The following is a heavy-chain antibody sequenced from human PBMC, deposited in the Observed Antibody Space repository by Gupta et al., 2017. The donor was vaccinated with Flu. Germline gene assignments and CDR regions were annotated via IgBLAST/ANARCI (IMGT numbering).Heavy chain of an antibody. J-gene: IGHJ4*02. CDR1: GFIFSNYW. CDR2: IHRDGSTT. D-gene: IGHD1-26*01. Sequence: EVQLVASGGGLVQPGGSLRLSCAASGFIFSNYWMYWVRQAPGKGLVWVSRIHRDGSTTQYADSVKGRFTISRDNAKDTLYLQMNSLRAEDTAVYYCARNWEGIDYWGQGTLVTVSS. V-gene: IGHV3-74*03. CDR3: ARNWEGIDY.